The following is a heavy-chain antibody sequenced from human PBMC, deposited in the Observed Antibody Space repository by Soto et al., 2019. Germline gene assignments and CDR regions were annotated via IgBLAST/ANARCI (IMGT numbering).Heavy chain of an antibody. V-gene: IGHV3-23*01. CDR3: ALRKTGSYFDY. D-gene: IGHD1-26*01. CDR2: IGASGAGT. CDR1: GFTFSSYA. Sequence: GGSLRLSYGTSGFTFSSYAISWVRQAPGKGLEWVSAIGASGAGTYYAEYVKGRFTISRDNSKNTLYLQMNSLRAEDTAVYYCALRKTGSYFDYWGQGTLVTVSS. J-gene: IGHJ4*02.